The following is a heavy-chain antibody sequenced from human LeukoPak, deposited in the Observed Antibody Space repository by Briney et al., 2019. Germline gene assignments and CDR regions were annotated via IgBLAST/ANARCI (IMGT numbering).Heavy chain of an antibody. V-gene: IGHV1-69*05. Sequence: SVKVSCKAFGGSFSSEAISWVRQAPGQGLEWMGGIIPIFGTANYAQKFQGRVTITTDESTSTAYMEVSSLRSEDTAVYYCGRKAGDCGGGSCYSIDXXGQGTLXXVS. J-gene: IGHJ4*02. D-gene: IGHD2-15*01. CDR2: IIPIFGTA. CDR3: GRKAGDCGGGSCYSIDX. CDR1: GGSFSSEA.